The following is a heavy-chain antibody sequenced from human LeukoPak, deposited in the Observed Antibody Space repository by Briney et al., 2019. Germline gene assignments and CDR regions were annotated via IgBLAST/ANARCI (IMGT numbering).Heavy chain of an antibody. CDR2: IYYSGST. CDR1: GGSISSSSYY. D-gene: IGHD1-1*01. Sequence: SETLSLTCTVSGGSISSSSYYWGWIRQPPGKGLEWIGYIYYSGSTNYNPSLKSRVTISVDTSKNQFSLKLSSVTAADTAVYYCARGTSGHIDYWGQGTLVTVSS. CDR3: ARGTSGHIDY. V-gene: IGHV4-61*05. J-gene: IGHJ4*02.